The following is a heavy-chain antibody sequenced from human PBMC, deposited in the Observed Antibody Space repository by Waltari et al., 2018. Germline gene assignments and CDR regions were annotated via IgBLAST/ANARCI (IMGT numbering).Heavy chain of an antibody. J-gene: IGHJ4*02. CDR3: ARKAGSGYPYGPFYYDN. Sequence: EVHLAESGGGVVQPGGSLRLSCTGSGFRFGDYWMHWVRQAPGKGLDWVSRINVDGGYISYGDSGKGRFTISRDNAKNTVFLQLNSLRADDTAVYFCARKAGSGYPYGPFYYDNWGQGTLVTVSS. D-gene: IGHD5-12*01. V-gene: IGHV3-74*01. CDR1: GFRFGDYW. CDR2: INVDGGYI.